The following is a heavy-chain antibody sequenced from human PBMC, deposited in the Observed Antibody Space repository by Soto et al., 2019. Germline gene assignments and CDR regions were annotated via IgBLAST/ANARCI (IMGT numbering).Heavy chain of an antibody. CDR3: ARDSRITIFGVVIIPYYYYGMDV. V-gene: IGHV1-2*02. J-gene: IGHJ6*02. Sequence: ASVKVSCKASGYTFTGYYMHWVRQAPGQGLEWMGWINPNSGGTNYAQKFQGRVTMTRDTSISTAYMELSRLRSDDTAVYYCARDSRITIFGVVIIPYYYYGMDVWGQGTTVTAP. CDR2: INPNSGGT. CDR1: GYTFTGYY. D-gene: IGHD3-3*01.